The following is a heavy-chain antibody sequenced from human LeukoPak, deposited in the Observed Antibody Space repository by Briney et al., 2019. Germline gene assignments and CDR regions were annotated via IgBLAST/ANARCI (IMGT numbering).Heavy chain of an antibody. CDR1: GYTFTGYY. V-gene: IGHV1-2*02. CDR3: ARVRISYYDSSGPLDY. Sequence: ASVKVSCKASGYTFTGYYMHWVRQAPGQGLEWMGWINPNSGGTNHAQKFQGRVTMTRDTSISTAYMELSRLRSDDTAVYYCARVRISYYDSSGPLDYWGQGTLVTVSS. CDR2: INPNSGGT. J-gene: IGHJ4*02. D-gene: IGHD3-22*01.